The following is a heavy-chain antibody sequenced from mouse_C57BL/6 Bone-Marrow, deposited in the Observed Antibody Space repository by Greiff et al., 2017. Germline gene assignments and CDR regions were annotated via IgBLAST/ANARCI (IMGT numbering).Heavy chain of an antibody. D-gene: IGHD1-1*01. Sequence: QVTLKVSGPGILQSSQTLSLTCSFSGFSLSTSGMGVSWIRQPSGKGLEWLAHIYWDDDKRYNPSLKSRLTISKDTSRNQVFLKITSVDTADTATYYCAHRAQSYYYGSSYVFHVHHYAMDYWGQGTSVTVSS. CDR1: GFSLSTSGMG. CDR2: IYWDDDK. V-gene: IGHV8-12*01. J-gene: IGHJ4*01. CDR3: AHRAQSYYYGSSYVFHVHHYAMDY.